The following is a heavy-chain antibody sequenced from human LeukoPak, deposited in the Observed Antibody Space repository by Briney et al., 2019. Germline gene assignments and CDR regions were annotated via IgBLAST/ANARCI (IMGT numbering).Heavy chain of an antibody. D-gene: IGHD3-22*01. Sequence: PGGSLRLSCVASGFTFSSNGMHWVRQAPGKGLEWVAVIWYDGSNKYYADSVKGRFTISRDNAKNSLYLQMNSLRAEDTAVYYCASDVLRNYYDSSGYYNGDYWGQGTLVTVSS. CDR2: IWYDGSNK. V-gene: IGHV3-33*01. CDR1: GFTFSSNG. J-gene: IGHJ4*02. CDR3: ASDVLRNYYDSSGYYNGDY.